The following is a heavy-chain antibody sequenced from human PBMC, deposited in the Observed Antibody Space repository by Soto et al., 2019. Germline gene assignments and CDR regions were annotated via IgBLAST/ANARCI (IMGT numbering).Heavy chain of an antibody. D-gene: IGHD3-9*01. Sequence: PSETLSLTCTVSGGSISSGGYYWSWIRQHPGKGLEWLGDIFYSGNTYYNPSLQSRLTISIDTSKKQFSLKLNSVTAADTAVYYCARVAKTGMTGYYFYYRGLRTLLTVSS. CDR2: IFYSGNT. V-gene: IGHV4-31*03. CDR3: ARVAKTGMTGYYFYY. J-gene: IGHJ4*01. CDR1: GGSISSGGYY.